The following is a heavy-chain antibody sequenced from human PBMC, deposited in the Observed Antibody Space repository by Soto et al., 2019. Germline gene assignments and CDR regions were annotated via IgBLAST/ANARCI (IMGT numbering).Heavy chain of an antibody. V-gene: IGHV5-51*01. CDR2: IYPGDSDT. Sequence: HGESLKISCKGSGYSFTSYWIGWVRQMPGKGLEWMGIIYPGDSDTRYSPSFQGQVTISADKSISTAYLQWSSLKASDTAMYYCARHYPSDIATFGGVIVQYNWFDPWGQGTLVTVSS. CDR3: ARHYPSDIATFGGVIVQYNWFDP. D-gene: IGHD3-16*02. J-gene: IGHJ5*02. CDR1: GYSFTSYW.